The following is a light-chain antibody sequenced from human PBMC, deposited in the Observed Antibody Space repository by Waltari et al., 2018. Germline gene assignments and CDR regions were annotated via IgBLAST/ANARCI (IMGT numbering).Light chain of an antibody. Sequence: DIVLTHSPGTLSLSPGERATLSCSASQSVASSSLAWYQQKPGQAPRLLIYGASSRAIGIPDRFSGSGSGTDFTLTISRLEPEDFAVYYCQQYGSSPFTFGGGTKVEIK. V-gene: IGKV3-20*01. CDR1: QSVASSS. CDR2: GAS. CDR3: QQYGSSPFT. J-gene: IGKJ4*01.